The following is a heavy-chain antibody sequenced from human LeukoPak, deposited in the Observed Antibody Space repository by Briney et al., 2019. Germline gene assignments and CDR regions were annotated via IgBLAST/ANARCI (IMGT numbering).Heavy chain of an antibody. V-gene: IGHV1-2*02. CDR1: GYTFTGYY. CDR3: ARGKNRDGGFNWFDP. CDR2: INPNSGGT. D-gene: IGHD3-10*01. Sequence: ASVKVSCKASGYTFTGYYMHWVRQAPGQGLEWMGWINPNSGGTNYAHKFQGRVTMTRDTSISTAYMELSRLRSDDTAVYYCARGKNRDGGFNWFDPWGQGTLVTVSS. J-gene: IGHJ5*02.